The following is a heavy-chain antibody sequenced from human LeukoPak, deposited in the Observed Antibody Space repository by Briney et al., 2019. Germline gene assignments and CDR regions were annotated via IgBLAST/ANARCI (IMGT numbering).Heavy chain of an antibody. CDR2: INSDGSST. Sequence: PSGGSLRLSCAASGFTFSSYWMHWVRQAPGKGLVWVSRINSDGSSTSYADSVKGRLTISRDNAKNTLYLQMNSLRAEDTAVYYCARHSSGYYSEPDYWGQGTLVTVSS. D-gene: IGHD3-22*01. J-gene: IGHJ4*02. CDR1: GFTFSSYW. CDR3: ARHSSGYYSEPDY. V-gene: IGHV3-74*01.